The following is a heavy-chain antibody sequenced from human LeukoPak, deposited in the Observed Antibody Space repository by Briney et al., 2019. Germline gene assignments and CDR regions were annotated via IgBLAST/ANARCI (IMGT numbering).Heavy chain of an antibody. D-gene: IGHD3-10*01. CDR1: GFTFRGAA. J-gene: IGHJ4*02. CDR2: ISGSGVGT. CDR3: AKGKGESSGTSDY. V-gene: IGHV3-23*01. Sequence: GGSLRLSCAVSGFTFRGAAMTWVRQAPGKGLEWVSTISGSGVGTYYADSLKGRFTISRDNSKNTLYLQMNSPRAEDTAIYYCAKGKGESSGTSDYWGQGTLVTVSS.